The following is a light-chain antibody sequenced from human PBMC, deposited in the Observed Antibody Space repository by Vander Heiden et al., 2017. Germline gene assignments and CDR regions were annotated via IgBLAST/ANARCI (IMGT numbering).Light chain of an antibody. V-gene: IGLV3-21*02. CDR1: NMGSKS. Sequence: SYVLTQPPPVSVAPGRAARITCGGNNMGSKSVHWYQQKPGQAPVLVVYDESDRPSGIPERFSGSNSGNTATLTISRVEAGDEADYYCQVGDSSSDHPFGGGTKLTVL. CDR2: DES. J-gene: IGLJ2*01. CDR3: QVGDSSSDHP.